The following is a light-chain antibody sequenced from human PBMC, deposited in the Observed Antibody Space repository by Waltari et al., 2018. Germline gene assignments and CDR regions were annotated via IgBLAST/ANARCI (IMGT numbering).Light chain of an antibody. CDR2: EVS. CDR3: TSYTSTSTLGV. J-gene: IGLJ3*02. Sequence: QSALTQPASVSGSPGQSITIPCTGTSSDVGGDQYVSWYQQHPGKAPKVMIYEVSNRPSGVSNRFSGSKSGNTASLTISGLQAEDEADYYCTSYTSTSTLGVFGGGTKLTVL. CDR1: SSDVGGDQY. V-gene: IGLV2-14*01.